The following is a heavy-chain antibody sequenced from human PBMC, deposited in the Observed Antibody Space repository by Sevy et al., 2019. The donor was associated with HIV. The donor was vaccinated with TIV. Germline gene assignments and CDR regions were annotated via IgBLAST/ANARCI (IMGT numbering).Heavy chain of an antibody. V-gene: IGHV3-7*03. Sequence: GGSLRLSCTTSTVTFSDHWMTWVRQAPGKGLEWVANINQDGSDMHYVDSVKGRFTISRDNTRKSLYLQMNSLRAEDTAVYYCARVDCGRITCQGRDPFDIWGQGTTVTVSS. CDR2: INQDGSDM. D-gene: IGHD2-15*01. CDR3: ARVDCGRITCQGRDPFDI. CDR1: TVTFSDHW. J-gene: IGHJ3*02.